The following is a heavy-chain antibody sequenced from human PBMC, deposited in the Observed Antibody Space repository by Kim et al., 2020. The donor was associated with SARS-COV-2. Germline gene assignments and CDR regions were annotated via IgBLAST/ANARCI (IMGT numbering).Heavy chain of an antibody. Sequence: TNYAQKLQGRVTMTTDTSTSTAYMELRSLRSDDTAVYYCAREDGSYPLDYWGQGTLVTVSS. CDR2: T. V-gene: IGHV1-18*01. J-gene: IGHJ4*02. D-gene: IGHD1-26*01. CDR3: AREDGSYPLDY.